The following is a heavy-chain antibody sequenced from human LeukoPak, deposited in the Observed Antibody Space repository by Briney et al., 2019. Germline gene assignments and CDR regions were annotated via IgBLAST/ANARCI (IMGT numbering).Heavy chain of an antibody. CDR1: GGTFSSYA. CDR2: IIPIFGTA. J-gene: IGHJ4*02. V-gene: IGHV1-69*13. Sequence: SVKVSCKASGGTFSSYAISWVRQAPGQGLEWMGGIIPIFGTANYAQKFQGRVTITADESTSTAYMELSSLRSEDTAVYYCARDKYSSSWYDPVDYWGQGTLVVVSS. D-gene: IGHD6-13*01. CDR3: ARDKYSSSWYDPVDY.